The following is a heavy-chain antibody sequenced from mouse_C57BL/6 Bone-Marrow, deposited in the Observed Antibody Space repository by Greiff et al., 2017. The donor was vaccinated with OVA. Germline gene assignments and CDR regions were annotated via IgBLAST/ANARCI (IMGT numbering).Heavy chain of an antibody. CDR1: GYTFTSFW. CDR2: TEPSDSYT. CDR3: ARGTVAPFY. J-gene: IGHJ2*01. D-gene: IGHD1-1*01. Sequence: VQLQQPGAELVRPGPSVKLSCKASGYTFTSFWMHWVKHRPGLGLEWIGVTEPSDSYTTYHQKFKGKATLTVDTSSSTAYMQLSSLTSEDSAVYCCARGTVAPFYWGQGTTLTVSS. V-gene: IGHV1-59*01.